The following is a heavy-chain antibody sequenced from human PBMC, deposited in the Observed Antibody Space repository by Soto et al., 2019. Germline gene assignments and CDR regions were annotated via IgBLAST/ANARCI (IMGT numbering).Heavy chain of an antibody. J-gene: IGHJ4*02. Sequence: QVQLVQSGAEVKKPGASVKVSCKASGYTFTSYDLNWVRQATGQGLEWIGWMSPKTGNTGYAQKFQGRVTMTSNPSISTAYMELSSLTSEDTDVYFCTRGPPDWGFDYWGQGTLVTVSS. D-gene: IGHD7-27*01. V-gene: IGHV1-8*01. CDR3: TRGPPDWGFDY. CDR2: MSPKTGNT. CDR1: GYTFTSYD.